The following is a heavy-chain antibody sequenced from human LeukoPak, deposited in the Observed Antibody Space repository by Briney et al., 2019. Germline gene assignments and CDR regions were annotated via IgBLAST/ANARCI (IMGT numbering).Heavy chain of an antibody. CDR1: GFTFSSYW. J-gene: IGHJ4*02. Sequence: GSLRLSCVASGFTFSSYWMHWIRQSPGKGLEWIGSIYYSGSSSYNPSLQSRVSISVDTSKNHISLKVFSLTAADTALYYCARHVSGSAMMHYFDYWGQGNLVTVSS. CDR3: ARHVSGSAMMHYFDY. V-gene: IGHV4-39*01. D-gene: IGHD5-18*01. CDR2: IYYSGSS.